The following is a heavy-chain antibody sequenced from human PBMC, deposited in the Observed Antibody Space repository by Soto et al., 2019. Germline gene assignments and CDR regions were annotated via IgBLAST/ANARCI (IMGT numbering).Heavy chain of an antibody. V-gene: IGHV3-48*01. CDR3: ARDWAIPYCSGGSCLGT. D-gene: IGHD2-15*01. CDR1: GFTFSSYS. CDR2: ISSSSSTI. J-gene: IGHJ4*02. Sequence: EVQLVESGGGLVQPGGSLRLSCAASGFTFSSYSMNWVRQAPGKGLEWVSYISSSSSTIYYADSVKGRFTISRDNAKNSLYLQMNSLRAEDTAVYYCARDWAIPYCSGGSCLGTWGQGTLVTVSS.